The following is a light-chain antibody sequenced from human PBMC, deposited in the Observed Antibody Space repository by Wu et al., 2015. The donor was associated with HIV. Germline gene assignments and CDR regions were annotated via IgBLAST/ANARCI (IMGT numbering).Light chain of an antibody. CDR1: QSISSW. CDR3: QQYNSPWT. Sequence: DIQMTQSPSTLSASVGDRVTITCRASQSISSWLAWYQQKPGKAPKLLIYKASSLESGVPSRFSGSGSGTEFTLTISSLQPDDFATYYCQQYNSPWTFSQGTKVEIK. CDR2: KAS. V-gene: IGKV1-5*03. J-gene: IGKJ1*01.